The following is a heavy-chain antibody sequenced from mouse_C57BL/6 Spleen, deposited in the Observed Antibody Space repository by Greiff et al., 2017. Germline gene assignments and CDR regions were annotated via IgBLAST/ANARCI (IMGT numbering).Heavy chain of an antibody. CDR1: GFTFSNYW. CDR2: IRLKSDNYAT. V-gene: IGHV6-3*01. Sequence: EVQLVESGGGLVQPGGSMKLSCVASGFTFSNYWMNWVRQSPEKGLEWVAQIRLKSDNYATHYAESVKGRFTISRDDSKSSVYLQMNNLRAEDTGIYYCTGAAGLYYYAMDYWGQGTSVTVSS. CDR3: TGAAGLYYYAMDY. J-gene: IGHJ4*01. D-gene: IGHD1-2*01.